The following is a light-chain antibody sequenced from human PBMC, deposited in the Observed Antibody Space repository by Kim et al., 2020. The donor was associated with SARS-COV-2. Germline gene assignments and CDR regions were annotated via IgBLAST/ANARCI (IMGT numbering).Light chain of an antibody. CDR2: GAS. Sequence: SLSPGERSTLSCRARQSLTTTLAWYQQKPGQAPRLLIYGASTRATGVPARFRGSGSGTEFTLTISSLQPEDFAVYYCLQYNDWRTFGQGTKVDIK. CDR1: QSLTTT. J-gene: IGKJ1*01. CDR3: LQYNDWRT. V-gene: IGKV3-15*01.